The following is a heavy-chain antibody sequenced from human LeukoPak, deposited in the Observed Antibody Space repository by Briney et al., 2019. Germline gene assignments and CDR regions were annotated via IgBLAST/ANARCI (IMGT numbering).Heavy chain of an antibody. CDR1: GFTFSSYA. Sequence: PGGSLRLSCAASGFTFSSYAMSWVRQAPGKGLEWVSAITSGGGSTYYADSVKGRFTISRDNSKNTLYLQMNSLRAEDTAVYYCAKKKTTSVIAVQYFDYWGQGTLVTVSS. CDR3: AKKKTTSVIAVQYFDY. J-gene: IGHJ4*02. CDR2: ITSGGGST. V-gene: IGHV3-23*01. D-gene: IGHD2-21*01.